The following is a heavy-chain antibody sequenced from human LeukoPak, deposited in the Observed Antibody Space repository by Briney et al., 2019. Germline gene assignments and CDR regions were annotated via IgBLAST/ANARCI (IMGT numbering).Heavy chain of an antibody. V-gene: IGHV3-33*01. CDR1: GFRFRSYG. D-gene: IGHD3-22*01. J-gene: IGHJ4*02. CDR3: ASAYYYDSSGYYY. CDR2: IWYDGSNK. Sequence: GCCVRLSCAACGFRFRSYGMHWVRPAAGRGVAGVAVIWYDGSNKYFADFVKGWFTIYRDNSKNTLYLEMNSLRAEDTAVYYCASAYYYDSSGYYYWGQGTLVTVSS.